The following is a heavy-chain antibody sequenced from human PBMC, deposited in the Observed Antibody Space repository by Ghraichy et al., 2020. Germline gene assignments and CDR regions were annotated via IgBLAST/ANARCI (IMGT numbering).Heavy chain of an antibody. CDR2: ISHSGIT. CDR3: ARDRPSGSYSF. V-gene: IGHV4-38-2*02. Sequence: SETLSLTCAVSGYSISTGFLWGWIRQPPGKGLEWIGHISHSGITSYNPSLKGRLIISADTSKNQVSLKLTSVTAADTAVYFCARDRPSGSYSFWGQGTLVTVSS. J-gene: IGHJ4*02. D-gene: IGHD1-26*01. CDR1: GYSISTGFL.